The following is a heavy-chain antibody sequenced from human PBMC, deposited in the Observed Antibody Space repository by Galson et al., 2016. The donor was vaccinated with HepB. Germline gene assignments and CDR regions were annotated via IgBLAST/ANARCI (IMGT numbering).Heavy chain of an antibody. CDR2: ISTYNGNT. J-gene: IGHJ6*02. D-gene: IGHD1-26*01. CDR1: GYSFISYG. Sequence: SVKVSCKASGYSFISYGISRVRQARGQGLEWMGWISTYNGNTNYEQKFKGRVTLTADISTSTAQMELRSLRSDDTAVYYWARDGTLSGSYYHFYGMDVWGQGTTVTVSS. V-gene: IGHV1-18*01. CDR3: ARDGTLSGSYYHFYGMDV.